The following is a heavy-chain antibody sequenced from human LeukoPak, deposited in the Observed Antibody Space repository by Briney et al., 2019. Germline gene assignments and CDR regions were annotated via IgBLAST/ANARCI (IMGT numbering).Heavy chain of an antibody. CDR2: IRYDGSNE. V-gene: IGHV3-30*02. CDR3: AKVKWGMDGFDY. D-gene: IGHD3-16*01. J-gene: IGHJ4*02. Sequence: GGSLRLSCAASGFTFSSYGMHWVRKAPGKGLAWVAFIRYDGSNEYYADSVKGRFTISRDNSKNTLYLQMNSLRAEDTAVYYCAKVKWGMDGFDYWGQGTLVTVSS. CDR1: GFTFSSYG.